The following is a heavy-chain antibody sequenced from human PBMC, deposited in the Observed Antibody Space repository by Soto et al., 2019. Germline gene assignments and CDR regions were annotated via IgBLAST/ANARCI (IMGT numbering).Heavy chain of an antibody. D-gene: IGHD3-22*01. CDR2: ISYDGSNK. Sequence: PGGSLRLSCAASGFTFSSYAMHWVRQAPGKGLEWVAVISYDGSNKYYADSVKGRFTISRDNSKNTLYLQMNSLRAEDTAVYYCARGPYYYDSSGYYYLVEWGQGTLVTVSS. CDR3: ARGPYYYDSSGYYYLVE. J-gene: IGHJ4*02. CDR1: GFTFSSYA. V-gene: IGHV3-30-3*01.